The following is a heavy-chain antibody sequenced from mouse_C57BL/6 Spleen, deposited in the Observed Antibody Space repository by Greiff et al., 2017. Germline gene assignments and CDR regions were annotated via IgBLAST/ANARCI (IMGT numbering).Heavy chain of an antibody. J-gene: IGHJ4*01. CDR3: TTMVTTGYYAMDY. CDR1: GFTFSDAW. D-gene: IGHD2-2*01. V-gene: IGHV6-6*01. Sequence: EVQRLESGAGLVQPGASMKLSCAASGFTFSDAWMAWVRQSPEKGLEWVAEIRNKANNHATYYAESVKGRFTISRADSTSSVYLQMNRLRAADTGIYYCTTMVTTGYYAMDYWGQGTSVTVSS. CDR2: IRNKANNHAT.